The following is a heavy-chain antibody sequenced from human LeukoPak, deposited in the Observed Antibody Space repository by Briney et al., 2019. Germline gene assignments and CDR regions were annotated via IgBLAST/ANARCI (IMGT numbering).Heavy chain of an antibody. CDR2: IYYSGST. D-gene: IGHD6-13*01. J-gene: IGHJ1*01. V-gene: IGHV4-59*08. Sequence: SETLSLTCTVSGGSISSYYWTWIRQPPGKGLEWIGYIYYSGSTNYNPSLKSRVTISVDTSKNQLSLKLSSVTAADTAVYYCARVAAGIGFFQHWGQGTLVTVSS. CDR1: GGSISSYY. CDR3: ARVAAGIGFFQH.